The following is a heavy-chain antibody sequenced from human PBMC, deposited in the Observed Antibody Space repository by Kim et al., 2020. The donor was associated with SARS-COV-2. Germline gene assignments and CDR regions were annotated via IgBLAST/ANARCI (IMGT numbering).Heavy chain of an antibody. D-gene: IGHD3-10*01. CDR3: ARRSGSRSYAYFFDY. CDR1: GGSISSSSYY. CDR2: IFYSGST. Sequence: SETLSLTCTISGGSISSSSYYWGWIRQPPGKGLEWCGGIFYSGSTYYNPSLKSRVTISVDTSKNQFSLKLSSVTAADTAVYYCARRSGSRSYAYFFDYWGQRSLVTVSS. V-gene: IGHV4-39*01. J-gene: IGHJ4*02.